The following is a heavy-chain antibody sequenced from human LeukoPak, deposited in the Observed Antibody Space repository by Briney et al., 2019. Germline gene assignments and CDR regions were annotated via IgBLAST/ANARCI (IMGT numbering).Heavy chain of an antibody. CDR1: GFTFSSYA. V-gene: IGHV3-23*01. CDR3: AKARGDIVLMVYDLDY. J-gene: IGHJ4*02. CDR2: ISGSGVST. D-gene: IGHD2-8*01. Sequence: GGSLRLSCAATGFTFSSYAMSWVRQAPGKGLEWVSAISGSGVSTYYSDSVKGRFTISRDNSKNTLYLQMNSLRAEDTAVYYCAKARGDIVLMVYDLDYWGQGTLVTVSS.